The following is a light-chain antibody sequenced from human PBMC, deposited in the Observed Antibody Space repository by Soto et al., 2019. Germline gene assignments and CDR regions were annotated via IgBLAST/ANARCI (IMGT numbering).Light chain of an antibody. CDR2: GNN. Sequence: QSVLTQPPSASGTPGQRVTISCSGSNSNIGSNNVNWYQQLPGTAPKLLIYGNNPRPSGVPDRFSGSKSGTSASLAISGLQSEDEADYYCATWDDSLNGLFFGTGTKLTVL. CDR3: ATWDDSLNGLF. V-gene: IGLV1-44*01. J-gene: IGLJ1*01. CDR1: NSNIGSNN.